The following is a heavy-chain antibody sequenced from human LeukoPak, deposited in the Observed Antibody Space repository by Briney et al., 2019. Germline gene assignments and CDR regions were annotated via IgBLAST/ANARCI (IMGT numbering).Heavy chain of an antibody. CDR3: AAPPVGSGWYDALQH. CDR2: ISYDGSNK. V-gene: IGHV3-30*03. D-gene: IGHD6-19*01. Sequence: GGSLRLSCAASGFTFSSYEMNWVRQAPGKGLEWVAVISYDGSNKYYADSVKGRFTISRDNAKNSLYLQMSSLRVEDTAVYYCAAPPVGSGWYDALQHWGQGTLVTVSS. CDR1: GFTFSSYE. J-gene: IGHJ1*01.